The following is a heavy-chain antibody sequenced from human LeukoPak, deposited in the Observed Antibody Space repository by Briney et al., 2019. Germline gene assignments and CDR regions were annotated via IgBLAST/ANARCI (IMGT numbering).Heavy chain of an antibody. CDR2: IYYGGST. Sequence: SETLSLNCTVSGGSVSRNSDYWGWIRQPPGKGLEWIGSIYYGGSTYYNPSLKSRVTISVDKSKNQFSLKLSSVTAADTAVYYCASKLYGDARTFDYWGQGTLVTVSS. D-gene: IGHD4-17*01. CDR1: GGSVSRNSDY. V-gene: IGHV4-39*07. CDR3: ASKLYGDARTFDY. J-gene: IGHJ4*02.